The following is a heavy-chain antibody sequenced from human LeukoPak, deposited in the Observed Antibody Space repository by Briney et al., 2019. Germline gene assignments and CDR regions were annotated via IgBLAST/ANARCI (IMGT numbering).Heavy chain of an antibody. D-gene: IGHD3-16*01. CDR1: GYTFTDYY. Sequence: ASVKVSCKASGYTFTDYYLHWVRQAPGQGLEWMGWINPNRGGTNYAQQFHGRVTMTRDTSISTAYMQLSRLTSDDTAVYFCARLGSSDIWGQGTMVTVSS. J-gene: IGHJ3*02. CDR2: INPNRGGT. V-gene: IGHV1-2*02. CDR3: ARLGSSDI.